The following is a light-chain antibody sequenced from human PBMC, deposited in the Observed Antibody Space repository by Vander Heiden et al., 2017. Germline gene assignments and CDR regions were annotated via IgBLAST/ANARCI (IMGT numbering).Light chain of an antibody. CDR1: SSDVGGYNY. J-gene: IGLJ3*02. V-gene: IGLV2-14*01. Sequence: QSAITPPASVPGSPGQSITISCTGTSSDVGGYNYVSWYQQHPGKAPKLMIYEVSNRPSGVSKRFSGSKSGNTASLTISGLQAEDEADYYCSSYTSSSTLVVFGGGTKLTVL. CDR2: EVS. CDR3: SSYTSSSTLVV.